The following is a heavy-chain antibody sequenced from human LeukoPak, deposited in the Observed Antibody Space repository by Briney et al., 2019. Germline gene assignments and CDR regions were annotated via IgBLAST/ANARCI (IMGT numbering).Heavy chain of an antibody. J-gene: IGHJ3*02. CDR1: GGSISSYY. Sequence: SETLSLTCTVSGGSISSYYWSWIRQPPGKGLEWIGYIYTSGSTYYNPSLKSRVTISVDTSKNQFSLKLSSVTAADTAVYYCARAGIAARDAFDIWGQGTMVTASS. CDR3: ARAGIAARDAFDI. D-gene: IGHD6-6*01. CDR2: IYTSGST. V-gene: IGHV4-4*09.